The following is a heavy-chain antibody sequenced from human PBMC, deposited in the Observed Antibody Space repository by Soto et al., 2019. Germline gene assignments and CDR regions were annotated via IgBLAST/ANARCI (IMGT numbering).Heavy chain of an antibody. CDR3: ASRDPGTSVDY. CDR2: IYRTGSP. CDR1: GGSFTSNNW. J-gene: IGHJ4*02. D-gene: IGHD1-7*01. Sequence: PSETLSLTCAVSGGSFTSNNWWTWVRQPPEQGLEWIGEIYRTGSPNYNPSLKSRAILPLDKSEDQSSILASSLTAADTAVYYCASRDPGTSVDYWGQGTLVTVSS. V-gene: IGHV4-4*02.